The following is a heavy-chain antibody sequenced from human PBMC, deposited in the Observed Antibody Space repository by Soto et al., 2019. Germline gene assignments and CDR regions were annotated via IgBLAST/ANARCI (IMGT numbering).Heavy chain of an antibody. CDR3: ASRIAARPYGMDV. Sequence: GESLKISCKGSGYSFTIYWSSWVLQMPGKGLEWMGRIDPSDSYTNYSPSFQGHVTISADKSISTAYLQWSSLKASDTAMYYCASRIAARPYGMDVWGQGTTVTVSS. V-gene: IGHV5-10-1*01. D-gene: IGHD6-6*01. J-gene: IGHJ6*02. CDR1: GYSFTIYW. CDR2: IDPSDSYT.